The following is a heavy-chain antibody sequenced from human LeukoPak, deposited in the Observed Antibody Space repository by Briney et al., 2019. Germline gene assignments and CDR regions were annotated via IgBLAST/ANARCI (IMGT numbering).Heavy chain of an antibody. V-gene: IGHV3-23*01. J-gene: IGHJ6*02. Sequence: GGSLRLSCAASGFDFSDYVMTWVRQAPGKGLEWVAGISFTGDKTYYSESVEGRFTISRDNSRTTLYLQMDSLKTEDTAVYYCTTWYYYGSGGHYGMDVWSQGTTVTVSS. CDR3: TTWYYYGSGGHYGMDV. CDR1: GFDFSDYV. D-gene: IGHD3-10*01. CDR2: ISFTGDKT.